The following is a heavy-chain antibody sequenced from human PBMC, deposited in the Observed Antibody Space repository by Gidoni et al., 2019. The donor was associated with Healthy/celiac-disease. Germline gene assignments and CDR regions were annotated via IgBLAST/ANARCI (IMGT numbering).Heavy chain of an antibody. CDR2: IIPIFGTA. D-gene: IGHD4-17*01. CDR1: GGIFSSYA. V-gene: IGHV1-69*06. CDR3: ARDFYAYYYYGMDV. J-gene: IGHJ6*02. Sequence: QVQLVQSWAALQKPGSSVKVSFKASGGIFSSYAISWVRQAPGQGLEWMGGIIPIFGTANYAQKFQGRVTITADKSTSTAYMELSSLRSEDTAVYYCARDFYAYYYYGMDVWGQGTTVTVSS.